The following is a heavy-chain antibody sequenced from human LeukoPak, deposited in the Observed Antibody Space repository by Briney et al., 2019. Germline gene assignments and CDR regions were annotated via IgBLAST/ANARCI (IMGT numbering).Heavy chain of an antibody. CDR1: GYTFTGYY. Sequence: APVKVSCKASGYTFTGYYMHWVRQAPGQGLEWMGWINPNSGGTNYAQKFQGWVTMTRDTSISTAYMELSRLRSDDTAVYYCARDAAAMVFDYWGQGTLVTVSS. D-gene: IGHD5-18*01. J-gene: IGHJ4*02. CDR2: INPNSGGT. V-gene: IGHV1-2*04. CDR3: ARDAAAMVFDY.